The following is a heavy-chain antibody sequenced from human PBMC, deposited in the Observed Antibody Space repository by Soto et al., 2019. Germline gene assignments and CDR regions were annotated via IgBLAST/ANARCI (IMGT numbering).Heavy chain of an antibody. CDR2: IYYSGST. D-gene: IGHD6-6*01. J-gene: IGHJ6*03. V-gene: IGHV4-61*01. CDR1: GGSVSSGSYY. CDR3: AIDNGEQLVRYYYYYMDV. Sequence: SETLSLTCTVSGGSVSSGSYYWSWIRQPPGKGLEWIGYIYYSGSTNYNPSLKSRVTISVDTSKNQFYLKLSSVTAADTAVYYCAIDNGEQLVRYYYYYMDVWGKGTTVTVSS.